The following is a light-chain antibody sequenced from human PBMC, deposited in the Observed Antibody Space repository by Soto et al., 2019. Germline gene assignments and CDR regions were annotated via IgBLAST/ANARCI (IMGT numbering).Light chain of an antibody. J-gene: IGKJ4*01. Sequence: EIVLTQSPATLSLSPGERATLSCRASQSVSSYLAWYQQKPGQAPRLLIYDASNRPAAIPARFSGSGSGTDFNLTISSLEPEDFAVYYCQQRSNWPPLTFGGGTKVEIK. CDR3: QQRSNWPPLT. CDR2: DAS. V-gene: IGKV3-11*01. CDR1: QSVSSY.